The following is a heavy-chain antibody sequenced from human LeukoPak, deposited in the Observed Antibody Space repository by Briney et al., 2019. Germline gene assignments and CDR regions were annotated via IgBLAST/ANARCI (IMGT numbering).Heavy chain of an antibody. CDR2: ISSSSTYI. V-gene: IGHV3-21*01. J-gene: IGHJ1*01. Sequence: GESLRLSCAASGFSFNSRSMSWVRQAPGRGLEWVSSISSSSTYIYYGDSVKGRFTVSRDNAKSSLYLQMNSLRAEDTAVYYCAKFGRGSGDLLQDWGQGTLVTVSS. CDR1: GFSFNSRS. D-gene: IGHD3-10*01. CDR3: AKFGRGSGDLLQD.